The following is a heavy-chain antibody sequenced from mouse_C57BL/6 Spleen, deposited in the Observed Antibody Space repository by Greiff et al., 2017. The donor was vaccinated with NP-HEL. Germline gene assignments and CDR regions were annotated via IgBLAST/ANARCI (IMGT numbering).Heavy chain of an antibody. CDR3: ASTRDYFDY. Sequence: EVKLVESGGDLVKPGGSLKLSCAASGFTFSSYGMSWVRQTPDKRLEWVATISSGGSYTYYPDSVKGRFTISRDNAKNTLYLQMSSLKSEDTAMYYCASTRDYFDYWGKGTTLTVSS. CDR1: GFTFSSYG. CDR2: ISSGGSYT. D-gene: IGHD3-1*01. V-gene: IGHV5-6*02. J-gene: IGHJ2*01.